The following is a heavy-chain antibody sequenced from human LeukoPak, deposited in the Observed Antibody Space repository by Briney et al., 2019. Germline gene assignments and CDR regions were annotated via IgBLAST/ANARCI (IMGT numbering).Heavy chain of an antibody. CDR2: INHSGST. J-gene: IGHJ4*02. Sequence: SETLSLTCAVYGGSFSGYYWSWIRQPPGKGLEWIGEINHSGSTNYNPSLKSRVTISVDTSKNQFSLKLSSVTAADTAVYYCARSEDTIESFDYWGQGSLVTVSS. CDR1: GGSFSGYY. CDR3: ARSEDTIESFDY. V-gene: IGHV4-34*01.